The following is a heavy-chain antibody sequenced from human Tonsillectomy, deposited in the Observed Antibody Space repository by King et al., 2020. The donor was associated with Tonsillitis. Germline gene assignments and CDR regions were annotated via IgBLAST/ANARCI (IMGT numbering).Heavy chain of an antibody. Sequence: QLQESGPGLVKPSETLSLTCTVSGGSISSSSYFWGWIRQPPGKGLEWIGSIYYSGSTYYNPSLKSRVTISVDTSKNQFSLKLSSVTAADTAVYYCARLYSVSSGWYGVRYYFDYWGQGTLVTVSS. CDR3: ARLYSVSSGWYGVRYYFDY. D-gene: IGHD6-19*01. V-gene: IGHV4-39*07. CDR2: IYYSGST. CDR1: GGSISSSSYF. J-gene: IGHJ4*02.